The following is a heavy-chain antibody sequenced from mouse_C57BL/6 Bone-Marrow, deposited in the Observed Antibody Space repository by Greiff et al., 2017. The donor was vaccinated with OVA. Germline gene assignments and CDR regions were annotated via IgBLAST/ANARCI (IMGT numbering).Heavy chain of an antibody. CDR3: ARPYDGYYVWFAY. D-gene: IGHD2-3*01. V-gene: IGHV1-80*01. CDR2: IYPGDGDT. CDR1: GYAFSSYW. Sequence: VMLVESGAELVKPGASVKISCKASGYAFSSYWMNWVKQRPGKGLEWIGQIYPGDGDTNYNGKFKGKATLTADKSSSTAYMQLSSLTSEDSAVYFCARPYDGYYVWFAYWGQGTLVTVSA. J-gene: IGHJ3*01.